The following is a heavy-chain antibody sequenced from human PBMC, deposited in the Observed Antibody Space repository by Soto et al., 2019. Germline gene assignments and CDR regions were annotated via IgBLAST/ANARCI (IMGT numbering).Heavy chain of an antibody. CDR3: AKDLATYTLYYYYGMDV. V-gene: IGHV3-30*18. Sequence: GGSLRLSCAASGFTFSSYGMHWVRQAPGKGLEWVAVISYDGSNKYYADSVKGRFTISRDNSKNTLYLQMNSLRAEDTAVYYCAKDLATYTLYYYYGMDVWGQGTTVTVSS. D-gene: IGHD5-18*01. CDR1: GFTFSSYG. J-gene: IGHJ6*02. CDR2: ISYDGSNK.